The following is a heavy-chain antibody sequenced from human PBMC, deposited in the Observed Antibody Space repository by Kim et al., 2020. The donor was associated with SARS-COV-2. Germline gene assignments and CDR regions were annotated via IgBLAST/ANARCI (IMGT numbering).Heavy chain of an antibody. CDR2: ISSSSSYI. CDR3: ARDYYGEYQHDY. D-gene: IGHD4-17*01. Sequence: GGSLRLSCAASGFTFSRYSMNWVRQAPGKGLEWVSSISSSSSYIYYADSVKGRFTISRDNAKNSLYLQMNSLRAEDTAVYYCARDYYGEYQHDYWGQGTLVTVSS. J-gene: IGHJ4*02. V-gene: IGHV3-21*01. CDR1: GFTFSRYS.